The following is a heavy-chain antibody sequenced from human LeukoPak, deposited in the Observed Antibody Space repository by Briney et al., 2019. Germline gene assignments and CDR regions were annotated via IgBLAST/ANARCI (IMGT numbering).Heavy chain of an antibody. D-gene: IGHD3-22*01. CDR1: GFTFSTYS. J-gene: IGHJ3*02. CDR3: ARQYITVIVVDAFDI. CDR2: ISSTTTYI. V-gene: IGHV3-21*01. Sequence: GGSLRLSCAASGFTFSTYSMNWVRQAPGKGLEWVSSISSTTTYIYYADSVKGRFTISRDNAKNSLFLQMNSLSAEDTAAYYCARQYITVIVVDAFDIWGQGTMVTVSS.